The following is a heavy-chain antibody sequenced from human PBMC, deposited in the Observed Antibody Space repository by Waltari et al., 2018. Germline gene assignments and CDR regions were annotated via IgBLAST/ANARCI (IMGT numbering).Heavy chain of an antibody. D-gene: IGHD5-12*01. CDR1: GGSISSSSYY. V-gene: IGHV4-39*07. J-gene: IGHJ6*02. CDR2: IYYSGST. CDR3: ARDAWLLNEYYYGMDV. Sequence: QLQLQESGPGLVKPSETLSLTCTVSGGSISSSSYYWGWIRKPPGKGLEWIGSIYYSGSTYYNPSLKSRVTISVDTSKNQFSLKLSSVTAADTAVYYCARDAWLLNEYYYGMDVWGQGTTVTVSS.